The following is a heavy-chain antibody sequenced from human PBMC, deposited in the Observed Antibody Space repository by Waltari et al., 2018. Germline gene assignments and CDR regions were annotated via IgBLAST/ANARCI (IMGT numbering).Heavy chain of an antibody. CDR1: GYSISSGYY. D-gene: IGHD2-15*01. CDR2: IYHSGST. Sequence: QVQLQESGPGLVKPSETLSLTCAVSGYSISSGYYWGWIRQPPGKGLEWIGSIYHSGSTYYNPSLKSRVTISVDTSKNQFSLKLSSVTAADTAVYYCARVHGGLDYWGQGTLVTVSS. V-gene: IGHV4-38-2*01. CDR3: ARVHGGLDY. J-gene: IGHJ4*02.